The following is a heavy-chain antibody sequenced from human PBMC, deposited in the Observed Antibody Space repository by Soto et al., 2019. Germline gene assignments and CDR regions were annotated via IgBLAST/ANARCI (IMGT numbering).Heavy chain of an antibody. CDR1: GYTFTSYG. D-gene: IGHD3-3*01. V-gene: IGHV1-18*01. CDR2: ISAYNGNT. CDR3: AKTSVGVYGYDDGPGHFDF. J-gene: IGHJ2*01. Sequence: ASVKVSCKASGYTFTSYGISWVRQAPGQGLEWMGWISAYNGNTNYAQKLQGRVTMTTDTSTSTAYMELRSLRSDDTAVYYCAKTSVGVYGYDDGPGHFDFWGRGSLVTVSS.